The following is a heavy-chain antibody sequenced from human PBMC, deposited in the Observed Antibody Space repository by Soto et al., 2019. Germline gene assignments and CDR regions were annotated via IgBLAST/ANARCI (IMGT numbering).Heavy chain of an antibody. CDR1: GFTFSSYA. J-gene: IGHJ6*03. V-gene: IGHV3-23*01. Sequence: GGSLRLSCAASGFTFSSYAMSWVRQAPGKGLEWVSAISGSGGSTYYADSVKGRFTISRDNSKNTLYLQMNSLRAEDTAVYYCAKDLKRTMLVERYMDVWGKGTTVTVSS. D-gene: IGHD1-1*01. CDR3: AKDLKRTMLVERYMDV. CDR2: ISGSGGST.